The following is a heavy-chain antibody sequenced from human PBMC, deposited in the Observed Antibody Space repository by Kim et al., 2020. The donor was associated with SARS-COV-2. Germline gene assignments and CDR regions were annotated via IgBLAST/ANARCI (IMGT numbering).Heavy chain of an antibody. CDR3: ARESLFYYDSSGYVNYYYYGMDV. D-gene: IGHD3-22*01. CDR2: IKQDGSEN. J-gene: IGHJ6*02. Sequence: GGSLRLSCAASGFTFSSYWMSWVRQAPGKGLEWVANIKQDGSENYYVDSVKGRFTISRDNAKNSLYLQMNSLRAEDTAVYYCARESLFYYDSSGYVNYYYYGMDVWGQGTTVTVSS. V-gene: IGHV3-7*03. CDR1: GFTFSSYW.